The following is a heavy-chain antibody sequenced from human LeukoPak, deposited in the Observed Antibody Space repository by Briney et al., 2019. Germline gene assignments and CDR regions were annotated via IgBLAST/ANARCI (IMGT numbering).Heavy chain of an antibody. Sequence: GGSLRLSCAASGFTFSNFATSWVRQAPGKGLEWVSGISDSADSTYYADSVKGRLTISRDNSKNTLYMQMNSLRAEDTAVYYCAKDLIGARPQLFDHWGQGTLVTVSS. J-gene: IGHJ4*02. V-gene: IGHV3-23*01. CDR3: AKDLIGARPQLFDH. D-gene: IGHD6-6*01. CDR1: GFTFSNFA. CDR2: ISDSADST.